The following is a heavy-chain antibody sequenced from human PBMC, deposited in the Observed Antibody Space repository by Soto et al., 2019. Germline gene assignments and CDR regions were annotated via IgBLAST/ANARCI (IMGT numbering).Heavy chain of an antibody. CDR2: IYSGGST. V-gene: IGHV3-53*01. Sequence: GESLNISCAASGFTVSSNYMSWVRQAPGKGLEWVSVIYSGGSTYYADSVKGRFTISRDNSKNTLYLQMNSLRAEDTAVYYCARDRFGALTIFDYYGMDVWGQGTTVTVSS. CDR3: ARDRFGALTIFDYYGMDV. CDR1: GFTVSSNY. D-gene: IGHD3-3*01. J-gene: IGHJ6*02.